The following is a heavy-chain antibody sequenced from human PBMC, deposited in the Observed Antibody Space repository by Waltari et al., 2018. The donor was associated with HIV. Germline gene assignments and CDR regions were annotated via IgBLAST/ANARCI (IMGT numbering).Heavy chain of an antibody. CDR3: AKVKSGAGNGLDV. CDR1: GYNFASYW. Sequence: EVQMVQSGPAVKTPGESLKISCKISGYNFASYWIAWVRQMSGKGLEYMGIIYPCEAETIYNPALQVKLTISADTPINTASVQWNKLKATDTAIYECAKVKSGAGNGLDVWGQGTMVTGSS. V-gene: IGHV5-51*01. CDR2: IYPCEAET. D-gene: IGHD2-15*01. J-gene: IGHJ3*01.